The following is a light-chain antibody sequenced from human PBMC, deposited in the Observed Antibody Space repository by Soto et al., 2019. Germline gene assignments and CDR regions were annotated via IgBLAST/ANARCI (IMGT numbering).Light chain of an antibody. CDR2: TNN. Sequence: QSVLTQPPSASGTPGQRVAISCSGSSSNIGSNTVNWYRHLPGTAPKLLIYTNNQRPSGVPDRFSGSKSGTSASLAINGLQSEDEADYYCAAWDDSLNAGVFGGGTKVTVL. V-gene: IGLV1-44*01. J-gene: IGLJ2*01. CDR3: AAWDDSLNAGV. CDR1: SSNIGSNT.